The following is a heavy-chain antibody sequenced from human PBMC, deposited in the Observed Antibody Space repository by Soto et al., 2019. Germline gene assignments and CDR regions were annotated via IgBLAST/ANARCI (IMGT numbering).Heavy chain of an antibody. Sequence: SVKVSCKASGGTFSSYAISWVRQAPGQGLEWMGGIIPIFGTANYAQKFQGRVTITADESTSTAYMELSSLRSEDTAVYYCAIRPHIVVVPAARSRPYYYYGMDVWGQGTTVTVSS. V-gene: IGHV1-69*13. CDR2: IIPIFGTA. CDR1: GGTFSSYA. J-gene: IGHJ6*02. D-gene: IGHD2-2*01. CDR3: AIRPHIVVVPAARSRPYYYYGMDV.